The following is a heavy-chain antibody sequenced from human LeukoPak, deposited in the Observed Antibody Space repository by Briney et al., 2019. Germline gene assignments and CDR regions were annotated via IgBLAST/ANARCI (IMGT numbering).Heavy chain of an antibody. V-gene: IGHV3-7*01. J-gene: IGHJ4*02. CDR2: IKQDGSEK. CDR3: ARVSVWSGIKSFDY. Sequence: PGGSLRLSCAASGFTFSSYWMSWVRQAPGKGLEWVANIKQDGSEKYYVDSVKGRFTVSRDNAKNSLYLQMNSLRAEDTAVYYCARVSVWSGIKSFDYWGQGTLVTVSS. D-gene: IGHD3-10*01. CDR1: GFTFSSYW.